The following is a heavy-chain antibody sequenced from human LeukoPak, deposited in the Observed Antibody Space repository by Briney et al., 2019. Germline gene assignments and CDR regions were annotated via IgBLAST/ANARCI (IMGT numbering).Heavy chain of an antibody. V-gene: IGHV1-24*01. Sequence: ASVKVSCKVSGYTLTELAIHWVRQAPGRGPEWMGCIEVDGGETVYAQRFQGRVTVTEDTSTDTAYMELSGLRSEDTAVYYCATGGVFDDIGDEPADYWGQGTLVTVSS. J-gene: IGHJ4*02. CDR1: GYTLTELA. D-gene: IGHD2-15*01. CDR2: IEVDGGET. CDR3: ATGGVFDDIGDEPADY.